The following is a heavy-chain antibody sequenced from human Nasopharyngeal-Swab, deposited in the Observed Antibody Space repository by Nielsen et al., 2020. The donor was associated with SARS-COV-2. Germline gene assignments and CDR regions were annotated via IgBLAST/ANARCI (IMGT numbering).Heavy chain of an antibody. CDR2: IFPHDSDT. J-gene: IGHJ4*02. Sequence: GESLKISCKGSGYSFTSYWIGWVRQMPGKGLEWMGIIFPHDSDTRYSPSFEGHVTISADKSINTAYLQWSSLKASDTAMYYCARYCSSANCYYDYWGQGTQVTVSS. CDR1: GYSFTSYW. V-gene: IGHV5-51*01. D-gene: IGHD2-2*01. CDR3: ARYCSSANCYYDY.